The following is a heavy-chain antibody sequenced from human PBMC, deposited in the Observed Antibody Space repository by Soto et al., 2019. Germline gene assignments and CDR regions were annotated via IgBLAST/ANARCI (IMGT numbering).Heavy chain of an antibody. Sequence: ASVKVSCKASGYTFTSYYMHWVRQAPGQGLEWMGIINPSGGSTSYAQKFQGRVTMTRDTSTSTVYMELSSLRSEDTAVYYCARVPPTYCTNGVCYTSRVAAAANYFDYWGQGTLVTLSS. V-gene: IGHV1-46*01. CDR1: GYTFTSYY. CDR3: ARVPPTYCTNGVCYTSRVAAAANYFDY. D-gene: IGHD2-8*01. CDR2: INPSGGST. J-gene: IGHJ4*02.